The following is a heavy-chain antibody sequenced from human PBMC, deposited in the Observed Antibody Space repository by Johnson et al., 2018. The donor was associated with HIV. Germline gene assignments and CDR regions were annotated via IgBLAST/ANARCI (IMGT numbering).Heavy chain of an antibody. V-gene: IGHV3-NL1*01. D-gene: IGHD5-18*01. CDR2: IYSGGSP. CDR3: ARDGGYTYFAFDS. Sequence: HVQVVESWGGLVQPGGSLRLSCAASGFTFSNYGMHWVRQAPGKGLEWVSVIYSGGSPYYADSVKGRFTISRDNAKNTLYLQMNSLRAEDTAIYYCARDGGYTYFAFDSWGQGTVVTVSS. CDR1: GFTFSNYG. J-gene: IGHJ3*02.